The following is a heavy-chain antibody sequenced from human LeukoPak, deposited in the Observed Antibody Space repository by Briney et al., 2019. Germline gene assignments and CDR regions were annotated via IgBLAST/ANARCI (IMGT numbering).Heavy chain of an antibody. CDR1: GDSVSSNSSA. V-gene: IGHV6-1*01. J-gene: IGHJ4*02. D-gene: IGHD6-13*01. Sequence: SQTLSLTCAISGDSVSSNSSAWNWIRQSPARGLEWLGSTYYRSKWYNDYAVSVTSRITITPDTSKNQFSLQLNSVTPEDTAVYYCARDGIIAAADFDCWGQGTLVTVSS. CDR3: ARDGIIAAADFDC. CDR2: TYYRSKWYN.